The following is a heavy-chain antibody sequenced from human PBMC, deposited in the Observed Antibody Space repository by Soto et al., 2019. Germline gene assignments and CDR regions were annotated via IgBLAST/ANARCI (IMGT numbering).Heavy chain of an antibody. CDR1: GFTFSSFG. CDR3: ARDGSYYSLWSGYYPSRNGMDV. V-gene: IGHV3-33*01. Sequence: QVQVVESGGGVVQPGRSLRLSCAASGFTFSSFGMHWVRQAPGKGLEWVSLIWYDGSKKSYGDSVKGRFTISRDNPRNTVYLQMNSVRADDTAVYYRARDGSYYSLWSGYYPSRNGMDVWGQGTTVTVSS. J-gene: IGHJ6*02. CDR2: IWYDGSKK. D-gene: IGHD3-3*01.